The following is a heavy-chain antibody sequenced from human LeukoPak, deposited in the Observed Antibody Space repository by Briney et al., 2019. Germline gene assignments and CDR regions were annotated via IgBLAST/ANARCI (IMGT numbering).Heavy chain of an antibody. J-gene: IGHJ4*02. CDR3: ARDDHYYGSGSYRY. V-gene: IGHV1-2*02. Sequence: ASVKVSCRASGGTFSSYAISWVRQAPGQGLEWMGWINPNSGGTNYAQKFQGRVTMTRDTSISTAYMELSRLRSDDTAVYYCARDDHYYGSGSYRYWGQGTLVTVSS. D-gene: IGHD3-10*01. CDR1: GGTFSSYA. CDR2: INPNSGGT.